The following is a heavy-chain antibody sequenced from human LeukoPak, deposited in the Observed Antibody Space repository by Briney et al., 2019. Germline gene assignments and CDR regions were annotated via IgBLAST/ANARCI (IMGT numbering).Heavy chain of an antibody. D-gene: IGHD6-25*01. V-gene: IGHV3-30*04. CDR2: VSSDGRQK. J-gene: IGHJ4*02. CDR3: TRSPSSGCFDY. CDR1: GFAFSTYY. Sequence: GGSLRLSCAASGFAFSTYYIHWVRQAPGKGLEWVADVSSDGRQKHYADSVKGRFTISRDNSQSTLFLHMNGLRDEDTAVYYCTRSPSSGCFDYWGQGTLVTVSS.